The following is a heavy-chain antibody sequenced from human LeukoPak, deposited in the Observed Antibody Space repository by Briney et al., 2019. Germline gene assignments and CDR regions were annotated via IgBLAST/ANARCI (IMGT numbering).Heavy chain of an antibody. J-gene: IGHJ4*02. CDR3: ARDLNYYDSSGYFDY. D-gene: IGHD3-22*01. CDR2: IKQDGSEK. Sequence: HPGGSLRRSCAASGFTFSSYWMSWVRQAPGKGLEWVANIKQDGSEKYYVDSVKGRFTISRDNAKNSLYLQMNSLRAEDTAVYYCARDLNYYDSSGYFDYWGQGTLVTVSS. CDR1: GFTFSSYW. V-gene: IGHV3-7*01.